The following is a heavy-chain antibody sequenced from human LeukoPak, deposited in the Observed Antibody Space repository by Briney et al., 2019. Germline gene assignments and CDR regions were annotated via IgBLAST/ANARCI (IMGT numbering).Heavy chain of an antibody. CDR2: IYSGGST. CDR1: GFTDSSNY. D-gene: IGHD6-19*01. Sequence: GGSLRLSCAASGFTDSSNYMSWVRQAPGKGLEWVSVIYSGGSTYYADSVKGRFTISRDNSKNTLYLQMNSLRAEDTAVYYCATSKAVAGTNAFDIWGQGTMVTVSS. V-gene: IGHV3-66*02. CDR3: ATSKAVAGTNAFDI. J-gene: IGHJ3*02.